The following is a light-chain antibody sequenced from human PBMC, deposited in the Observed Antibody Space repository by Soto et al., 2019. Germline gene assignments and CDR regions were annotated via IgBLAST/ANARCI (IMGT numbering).Light chain of an antibody. CDR1: QSISSW. CDR3: QQGYSRPRT. CDR2: DAS. V-gene: IGKV1-5*01. J-gene: IGKJ1*01. Sequence: DIQMTQSPSTLSASVVDRVTITCLASQSISSWLAWYQQKPGKAPKLLIYDASSLESGVPSRFSGSGSGTDFTLTISSLQPEDFATYFCQQGYSRPRTFGQGTKVDNK.